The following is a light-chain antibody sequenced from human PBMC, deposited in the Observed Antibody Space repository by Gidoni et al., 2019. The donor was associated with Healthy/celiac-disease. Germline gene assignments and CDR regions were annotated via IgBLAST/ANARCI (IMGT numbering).Light chain of an antibody. V-gene: IGKV3-20*01. CDR1: QSVSSSY. J-gene: IGKJ4*01. Sequence: IVFTPSPGTLSLSPGERATLSCRASQSVSSSYLAWYQQKPGQAPRLLIYGASSRATGIPDRFSGSGSGTDFTLTISRLEPEDFAVYYCQQYGSSPQITFGGGTKVEIK. CDR3: QQYGSSPQIT. CDR2: GAS.